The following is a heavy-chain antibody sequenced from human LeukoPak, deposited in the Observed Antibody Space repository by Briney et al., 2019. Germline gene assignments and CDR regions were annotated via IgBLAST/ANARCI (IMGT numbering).Heavy chain of an antibody. D-gene: IGHD6-6*01. CDR1: GGTFSSYA. Sequence: SVKVSCKASGGTFSSYAISWVRQAPGQGLEWMGGIIPIFGTANYAQKFQGRVTITADKSTSTAYMELSSLRSEDTAVYYRARDGEYSSSPGDYYFGYWGQGTLVTVSS. J-gene: IGHJ4*02. V-gene: IGHV1-69*06. CDR3: ARDGEYSSSPGDYYFGY. CDR2: IIPIFGTA.